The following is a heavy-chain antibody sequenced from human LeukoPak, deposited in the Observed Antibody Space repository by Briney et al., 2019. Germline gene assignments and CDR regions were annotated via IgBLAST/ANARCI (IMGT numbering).Heavy chain of an antibody. CDR2: INPSGGST. V-gene: IGHV1-46*01. CDR1: GYTFSSYY. CDR3: ARDGGRITMIRGVISYYYVDV. J-gene: IGHJ6*03. D-gene: IGHD3-10*01. Sequence: ASVKVSCKASGYTFSSYYMHWVRQAPGQGLEWMGIINPSGGSTSYAQKFQGRVTMTRDMSTSTVYMELSSLRSEDTAVYYCARDGGRITMIRGVISYYYVDVWGKGTTVTVSS.